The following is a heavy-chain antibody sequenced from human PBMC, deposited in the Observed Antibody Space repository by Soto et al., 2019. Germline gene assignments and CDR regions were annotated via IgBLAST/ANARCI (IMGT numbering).Heavy chain of an antibody. V-gene: IGHV1-69*01. CDR1: AGTFSSYA. J-gene: IGHJ4*02. Sequence: VKVSCKASAGTFSSYAISWVRQAPGQGLEWMGGIIPIFGTANYAQKFQGRVTITADESTSTAYMELSSLRSEDTAVYYCARDLRPGHGYNYMLIYWGQRNLVTAS. D-gene: IGHD5-18*01. CDR3: ARDLRPGHGYNYMLIY. CDR2: IIPIFGTA.